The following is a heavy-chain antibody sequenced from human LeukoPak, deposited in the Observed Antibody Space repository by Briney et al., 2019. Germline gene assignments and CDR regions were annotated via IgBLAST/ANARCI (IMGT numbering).Heavy chain of an antibody. Sequence: SGGSLRLSCAASGFTFSSYGMHWIRQAPGKGLEWVAVISYDGSNKYYADSMKGRFTISRDNSKNTLYLQMNSLRAEDTAVYYCARHAIPEPYYYGSGSLPLGDAFDIWGQGTMVTVSS. J-gene: IGHJ3*02. CDR1: GFTFSSYG. D-gene: IGHD3-10*01. CDR2: ISYDGSNK. CDR3: ARHAIPEPYYYGSGSLPLGDAFDI. V-gene: IGHV3-30*03.